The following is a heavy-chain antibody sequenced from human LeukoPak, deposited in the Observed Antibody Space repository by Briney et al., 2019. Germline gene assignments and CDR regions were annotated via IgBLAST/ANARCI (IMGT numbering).Heavy chain of an antibody. CDR2: ISGCNGET. CDR3: AREEGGNYYYMDV. V-gene: IGHV1-18*01. J-gene: IGHJ6*03. D-gene: IGHD3-16*01. Sequence: ASVKVSCKASGYTFTSSGISWVRQAPGQGLEWMGWISGCNGETNYVQKFLGRVTMTIDSSTSTAYMELRSLRSDDTAVYYCAREEGGNYYYMDVWGKGTTVTVSS. CDR1: GYTFTSSG.